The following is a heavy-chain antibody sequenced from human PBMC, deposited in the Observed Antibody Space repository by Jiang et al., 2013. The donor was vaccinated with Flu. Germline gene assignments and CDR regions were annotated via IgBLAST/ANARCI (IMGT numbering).Heavy chain of an antibody. CDR3: ARHVTEGYCSTTRCTAPSGYYHYYYM. V-gene: IGHV4-39*07. CDR1: GDSISGSDNF. D-gene: IGHD2-2*01. CDR2: IYYSGNT. Sequence: GSGLVKPSETLSLTCTVSGDSISGSDNFWGWVRQSPGKGLEWIGSIYYSGNTFYNPSLKSRVTMSVDTSKSQFSLRLSSVTAADTAVYYCARHVTEGYCSTTRCTAPSGYYHYYYM. J-gene: IGHJ6*03.